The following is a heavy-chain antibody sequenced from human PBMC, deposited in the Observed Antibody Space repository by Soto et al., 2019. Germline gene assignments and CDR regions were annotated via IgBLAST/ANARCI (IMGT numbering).Heavy chain of an antibody. CDR3: AKPAGGTRGYSV. CDR1: RETVYISV. J-gene: IGHJ4*02. CDR2: ISGSTLAT. D-gene: IGHD1-1*01. V-gene: IGHV3-23*01. Sequence: PSWCLEIARAASRETVYISVVGLVLKAPGKVLEWVSTISGSTLATYYTDSVTGRCTVSRDNSKNTLYLQMDSLRAEDTAVYFCAKPAGGTRGYSVWGQATLVT.